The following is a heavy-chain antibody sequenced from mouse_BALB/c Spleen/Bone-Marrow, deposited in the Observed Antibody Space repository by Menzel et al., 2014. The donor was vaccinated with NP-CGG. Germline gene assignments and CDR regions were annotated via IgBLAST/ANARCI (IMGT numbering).Heavy chain of an antibody. CDR2: INPGNGRT. Sequence: VQLQESGAELVKPGASVKLSCKASGYNFISYWIHWVKQRPGQGLEWIGEINPGNGRTNYNEKFKNKATLTIDKSSSTAYMQLSRLTSEDSAVYYCARWGKGYFGVWGAGTTVTVSS. V-gene: IGHV1S81*02. J-gene: IGHJ1*01. D-gene: IGHD1-3*01. CDR1: GYNFISYW. CDR3: ARWGKGYFGV.